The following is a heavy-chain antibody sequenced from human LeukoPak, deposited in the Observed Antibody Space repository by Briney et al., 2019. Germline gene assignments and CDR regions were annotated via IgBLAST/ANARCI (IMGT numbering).Heavy chain of an antibody. Sequence: GGSLRLSCAASGFTFSSYWMTWVRQAPGKGLEWVANIKQDGGEKYYVDSVKGRFTISRDNAKNSLFLQMNSLGVEDTAVYYCASLKGMDVWGQGTTVTVSS. V-gene: IGHV3-7*01. CDR3: ASLKGMDV. CDR2: IKQDGGEK. CDR1: GFTFSSYW. J-gene: IGHJ6*02.